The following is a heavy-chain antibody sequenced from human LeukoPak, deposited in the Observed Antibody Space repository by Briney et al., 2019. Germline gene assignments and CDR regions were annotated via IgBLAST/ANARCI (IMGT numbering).Heavy chain of an antibody. J-gene: IGHJ4*02. V-gene: IGHV4-4*07. D-gene: IGHD3-22*01. CDR2: IYTSGST. CDR1: GGSISSYY. CDR3: ARGAYYYDSSGLPSYFDY. Sequence: SETLSLTCTVSGGSISSYYWSWIRQPAGKGLEWIGRIYTSGSTNYNPSLKSRVTMSVDTSKNQFSLKLSSVTAADTAVYYCARGAYYYDSSGLPSYFDYWGQGTLLTVSS.